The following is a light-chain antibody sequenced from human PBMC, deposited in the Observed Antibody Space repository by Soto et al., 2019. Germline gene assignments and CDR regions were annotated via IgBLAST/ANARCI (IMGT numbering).Light chain of an antibody. V-gene: IGLV1-44*01. J-gene: IGLJ2*01. CDR3: ATWADSLNGVV. CDR1: NSDIGSHS. CDR2: SND. Sequence: QSVLTQPPSTSGTPGQTITISCSGSNSDIGSHSVDWYQQFPGRTPRLLINSNDQRPSGVPDRFSGSKSGTSATLAISGLRSEDDADYYCATWADSLNGVVFGGGTKLTVL.